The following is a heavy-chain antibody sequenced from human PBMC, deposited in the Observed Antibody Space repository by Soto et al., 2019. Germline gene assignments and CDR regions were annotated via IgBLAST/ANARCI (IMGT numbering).Heavy chain of an antibody. CDR1: GYNIAGYW. D-gene: IGHD3-3*01. CDR2: IYPSDSDT. Sequence: PGESLKISCKDSGYNIAGYWIAWVRQMPGKGLELMGIIYPSDSDTRYRPSFQGQVTISADKSISSAYLQWSSLRASDTAMYYCARGGVSTRTFDYWGQGTPVTSPQ. V-gene: IGHV5-51*01. J-gene: IGHJ4*02. CDR3: ARGGVSTRTFDY.